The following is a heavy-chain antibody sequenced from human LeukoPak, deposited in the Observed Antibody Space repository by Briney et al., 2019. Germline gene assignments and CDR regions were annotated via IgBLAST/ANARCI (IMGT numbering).Heavy chain of an antibody. CDR1: EFTFSSYS. D-gene: IGHD3-22*01. V-gene: IGHV3-48*01. J-gene: IGHJ4*02. CDR2: ITNSGNSK. Sequence: GGSLRLSCAASEFTFSSYSMNWVRQAPGKGLECVSYITNSGNSKSYADSVKGRFTISRDNTKNSLYLQMNGLRAEDTAVYYCARTRSSGYLTSDYWGQGILVTVSS. CDR3: ARTRSSGYLTSDY.